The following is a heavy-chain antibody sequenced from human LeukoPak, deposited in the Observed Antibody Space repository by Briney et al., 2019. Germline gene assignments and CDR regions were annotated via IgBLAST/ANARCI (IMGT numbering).Heavy chain of an antibody. CDR1: GFTFSSYS. CDR3: ARERPHGSGSYQLFDY. CDR2: IKQAGSEK. J-gene: IGHJ4*02. D-gene: IGHD3-10*01. V-gene: IGHV3-7*01. Sequence: GGSLRLSCAASGFTFSSYSMNWVRQAPGKGLEWVANIKQAGSEKYYVDAVKGRFTISRDNAKNSLYLQMNSLRAEDTAVYYCARERPHGSGSYQLFDYWGQGTLVTVSS.